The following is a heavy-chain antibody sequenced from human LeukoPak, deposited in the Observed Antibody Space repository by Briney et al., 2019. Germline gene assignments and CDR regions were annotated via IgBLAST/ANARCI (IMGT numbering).Heavy chain of an antibody. V-gene: IGHV4-34*01. Sequence: TSETLSLTCTVSGGSISSYYWSWIRQPPGKGLEWIGEINHSGSTNYNPSLKSRVTISVDTSKNQFSLKLSSVTAADTAVYYCARAATYDFWSGYYLYFDYRGQGTLVTVSS. CDR1: GGSISSYY. J-gene: IGHJ4*02. D-gene: IGHD3-3*01. CDR2: INHSGST. CDR3: ARAATYDFWSGYYLYFDY.